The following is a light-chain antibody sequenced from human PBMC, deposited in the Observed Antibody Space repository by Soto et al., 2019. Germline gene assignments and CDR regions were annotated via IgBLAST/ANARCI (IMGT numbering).Light chain of an antibody. CDR2: DAS. Sequence: EIVLMQSPGTLSLSPGERGTLSCRASQTMTRAYVAWYQQKPGQAPRLLIYDASNRATGIPAGFSGSGSGTDFTLTISSLEPEDFAVYYCQQRSNWPLTFDQGTRLEIK. CDR3: QQRSNWPLT. V-gene: IGKV3-11*01. CDR1: QTMTRAY. J-gene: IGKJ5*01.